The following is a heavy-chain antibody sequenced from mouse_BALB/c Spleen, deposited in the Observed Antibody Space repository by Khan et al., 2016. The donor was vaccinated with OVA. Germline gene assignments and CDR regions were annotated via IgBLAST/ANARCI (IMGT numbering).Heavy chain of an antibody. CDR2: IYPGTDNS. D-gene: IGHD3-3*01. CDR3: AREEAVYHFDH. CDR1: GYIFTSYW. Sequence: QVQLQQSGAELVRPGASVKLSCKTSGYIFTSYWIHWVKQRSGQGLEWIARIYPGTDNSYYNEKFKDKATLTADKSSSTAYMQLSSLKSDDSDVYFCAREEAVYHFDHWGQDTTLTVSS. V-gene: IGHV1S132*01. J-gene: IGHJ2*01.